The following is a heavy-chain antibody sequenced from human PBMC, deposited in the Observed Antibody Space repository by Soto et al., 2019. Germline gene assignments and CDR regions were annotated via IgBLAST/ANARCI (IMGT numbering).Heavy chain of an antibody. Sequence: QITLKESGPTLVKPTQTLTLTCSFSGFSLSTSGEGVGWIRQPPGKALEWLALIFWDDDKRYSPSLKSRLTITKDTSKDQVVLTVTNMDPVDTATYYCAPRRPWSRDFDYWGQGTLVTVSS. CDR2: IFWDDDK. J-gene: IGHJ4*02. D-gene: IGHD3-3*01. V-gene: IGHV2-5*02. CDR3: APRRPWSRDFDY. CDR1: GFSLSTSGEG.